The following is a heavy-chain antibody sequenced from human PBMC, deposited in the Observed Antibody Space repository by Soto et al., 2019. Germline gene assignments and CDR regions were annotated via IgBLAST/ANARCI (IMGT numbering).Heavy chain of an antibody. V-gene: IGHV4-59*01. CDR2: VHYSGST. CDR1: GGSLTGYY. Sequence: SETLYLTCTVSGGSLTGYYWIWIRQSPGKGLEWIGLVHYSGSTNYNPSLRGRVTMSVDTSNNQFSLRLTSVTAADTAVYFCAREAGASCITLDPWGQGTLVTVSS. J-gene: IGHJ5*02. CDR3: AREAGASCITLDP.